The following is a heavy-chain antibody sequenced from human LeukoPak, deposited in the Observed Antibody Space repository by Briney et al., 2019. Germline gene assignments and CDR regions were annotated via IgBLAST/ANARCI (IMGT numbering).Heavy chain of an antibody. J-gene: IGHJ3*02. CDR2: INPSGGST. D-gene: IGHD3-22*01. CDR1: GYTFTSYY. V-gene: IGHV1-46*01. CDR3: ARGFGHRRDYYYDSSGYLDAFDI. Sequence: GASVKVSCKASGYTFTSYYMHWVRQAPGQGLEWMGIINPSGGSTSYAQKFQGRVTMTRDMSTSTVYMELSSLRSEDTAVHYCARGFGHRRDYYYDSSGYLDAFDIWGQGTMVTVSS.